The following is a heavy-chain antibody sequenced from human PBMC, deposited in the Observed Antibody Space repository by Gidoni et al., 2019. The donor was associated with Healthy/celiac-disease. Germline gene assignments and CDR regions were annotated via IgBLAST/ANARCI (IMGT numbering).Heavy chain of an antibody. Sequence: LEWIGYIYYRGSTNYNHSLKSRVTISVEMSKIQFPLKLSSVTAADTAVYYCARGRHRAGHRGFRDHPFDYWGQGTLVTVSS. J-gene: IGHJ4*02. V-gene: IGHV4-59*09. D-gene: IGHD3-10*01. CDR3: ARGRHRAGHRGFRDHPFDY. CDR2: IYYRGST.